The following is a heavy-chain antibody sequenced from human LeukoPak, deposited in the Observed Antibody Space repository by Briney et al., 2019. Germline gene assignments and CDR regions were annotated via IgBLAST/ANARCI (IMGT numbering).Heavy chain of an antibody. CDR1: GFSFRNYG. CDR3: AKDPGASVSGFHMDV. V-gene: IGHV3-30*02. D-gene: IGHD2-8*02. J-gene: IGHJ6*03. CDR2: IWSDGKNR. Sequence: PGGSLRLSCAAPGFSFRNYGMHWVRQATGKGLEWVSFIWSDGKNRFYADSVRGRFTISRDKSKNMLFLQMDTLRAEDTALYYCAKDPGASVSGFHMDVWGKGTTVIVSS.